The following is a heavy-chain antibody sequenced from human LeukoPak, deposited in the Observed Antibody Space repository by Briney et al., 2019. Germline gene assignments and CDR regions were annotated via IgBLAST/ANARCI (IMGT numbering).Heavy chain of an antibody. CDR1: GFTFSSYE. CDR3: AKGIAVAGTCY. Sequence: GGSLRLSCAASGFTFSSYEMNWVRQAPGKGLEWVSYISSSGSTIYYADSVKGRFTISRDNAKNSLYLQMNSLRAEDTAVYYCAKGIAVAGTCYWGQGTLVTVSS. J-gene: IGHJ4*02. V-gene: IGHV3-48*03. D-gene: IGHD6-19*01. CDR2: ISSSGSTI.